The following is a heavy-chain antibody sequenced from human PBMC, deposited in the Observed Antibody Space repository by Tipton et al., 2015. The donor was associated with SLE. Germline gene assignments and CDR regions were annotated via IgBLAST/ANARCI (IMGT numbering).Heavy chain of an antibody. CDR3: ARGRTSLL. CDR1: GGPISGRSHH. D-gene: IGHD1-26*01. V-gene: IGHV4-39*07. CDR2: LYYSGTAEST. J-gene: IGHJ4*02. Sequence: TLSLTCTVTGGPISGRSHHWDWIRQSTGRGWEWIGSLYYSGTAESTDYNPSLKSRVSMSVDASKNQFSLRLTSVTAADTAVYYCARGRTSLLWGQGTLVTVSS.